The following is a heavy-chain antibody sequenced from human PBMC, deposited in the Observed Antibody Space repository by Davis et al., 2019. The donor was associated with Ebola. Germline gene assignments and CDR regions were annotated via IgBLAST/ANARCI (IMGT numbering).Heavy chain of an antibody. CDR1: GFTFSRYA. Sequence: GGSLRLSCAASGFTFSRYAMSWVRQAPGKGLEWVSVISGSSGSTYYADFVKGRFTISRDNSKNTLYLQMNSLRAEDTAVYYCAKVDSSGYYPYYYYGMDVWGQGTTVTVSS. V-gene: IGHV3-23*01. D-gene: IGHD3-22*01. J-gene: IGHJ6*02. CDR3: AKVDSSGYYPYYYYGMDV. CDR2: ISGSSGST.